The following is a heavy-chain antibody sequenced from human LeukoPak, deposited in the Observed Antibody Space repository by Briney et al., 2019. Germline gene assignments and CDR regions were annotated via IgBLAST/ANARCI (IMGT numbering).Heavy chain of an antibody. D-gene: IGHD6-19*01. V-gene: IGHV4-59*08. CDR1: GGSISSYY. Sequence: SETLSLTCTVSGGSISSYYWSWFRQPPGKGPEWIGSIYYSGSTNYNPSLKSRVTMSVDTSKNQFSLKLSSVTAADAALYYCARRGYSSGYYYFDYWGQGTLVTVSS. J-gene: IGHJ4*02. CDR3: ARRGYSSGYYYFDY. CDR2: IYYSGST.